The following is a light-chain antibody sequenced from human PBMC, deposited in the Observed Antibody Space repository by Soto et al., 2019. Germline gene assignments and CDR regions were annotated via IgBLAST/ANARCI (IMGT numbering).Light chain of an antibody. CDR3: QHFCTSPLT. CDR1: QSLSSRS. Sequence: EIVLTQSPGTLSLSPGERATLSCRASQSLSSRSLAWYQQRPGQAPKLLIYSASSRATGIPDRFTGSGSGTDFTLTISRLDPEDFALYYCQHFCTSPLTFGGGTKVEIK. J-gene: IGKJ4*02. V-gene: IGKV3-20*01. CDR2: SAS.